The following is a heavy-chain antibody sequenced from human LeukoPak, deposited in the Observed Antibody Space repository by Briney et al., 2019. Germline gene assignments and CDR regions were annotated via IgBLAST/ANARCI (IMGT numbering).Heavy chain of an antibody. J-gene: IGHJ3*02. V-gene: IGHV4-59*08. Sequence: SETLSLTCTVSGGSIYTYFWSWIRQSPGKGLEWIGYIYDSGRTNYNPSLKSRVTMSVDTSKRQFSLRLSSVTAADTAVYYCARHGPYDILIGQDAFDIWGQGTKVTVSS. CDR1: GGSIYTYF. CDR3: ARHGPYDILIGQDAFDI. D-gene: IGHD3-9*01. CDR2: IYDSGRT.